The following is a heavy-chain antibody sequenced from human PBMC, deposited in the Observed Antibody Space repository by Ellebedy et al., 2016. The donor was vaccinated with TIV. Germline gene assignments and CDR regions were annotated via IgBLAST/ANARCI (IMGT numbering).Heavy chain of an antibody. CDR1: GFTFSKYA. D-gene: IGHD5-24*01. CDR2: IASSGSFI. Sequence: GGSLRLXXAASGFTFSKYAMNWVRQAPGKGLEWVSSIASSGSFISYAESVKGRFTISRDNAKNSLFLQMNSLRAEDTAVYYCARRDYYVYHMDVWGKGTTVTVSS. V-gene: IGHV3-21*06. CDR3: ARRDYYVYHMDV. J-gene: IGHJ6*03.